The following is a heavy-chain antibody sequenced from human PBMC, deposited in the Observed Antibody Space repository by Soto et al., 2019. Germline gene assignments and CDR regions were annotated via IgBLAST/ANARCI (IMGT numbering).Heavy chain of an antibody. Sequence: SETLSLTCTVSGGSISSGDYYWSWIRQPPGKGLEWIGYIYYSGSTYYNPSLKSRVTISVDTSKNQFSLKLSSVTAADTAVYYCASGELRAYYYDSSGSLLGHWGQGTLVTVSS. CDR3: ASGELRAYYYDSSGSLLGH. J-gene: IGHJ5*02. CDR2: IYYSGST. D-gene: IGHD3-22*01. CDR1: GGSISSGDYY. V-gene: IGHV4-30-4*01.